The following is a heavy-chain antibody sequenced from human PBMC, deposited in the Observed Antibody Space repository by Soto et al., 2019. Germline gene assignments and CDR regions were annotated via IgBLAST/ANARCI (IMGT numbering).Heavy chain of an antibody. Sequence: SVKVSCKASGGTFSSYTISWVRQAPGQGLEWMGRIIPILGIANYAQKLQGRVTMTTDKSTSTAYMELRSLRSDDTAVYYCARNIAAADQNDYWGQGTLVTVSS. V-gene: IGHV1-69*02. D-gene: IGHD6-13*01. CDR2: IIPILGIA. J-gene: IGHJ4*02. CDR3: ARNIAAADQNDY. CDR1: GGTFSSYT.